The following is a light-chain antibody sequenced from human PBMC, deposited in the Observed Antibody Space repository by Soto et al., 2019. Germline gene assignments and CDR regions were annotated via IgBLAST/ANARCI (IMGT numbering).Light chain of an antibody. V-gene: IGLV2-23*01. Sequence: QAALSPPGSVSGSPGQSITISCTGTSSDVGSYNLVSWYQQHPGKAPKLMIYEGSKRPSGVSNRFSGSKSGNTASLTISGLQAEDEAAYYCCSYAGSSTYVFGTGTKVTVL. CDR3: CSYAGSSTYV. CDR1: SSDVGSYNL. J-gene: IGLJ1*01. CDR2: EGS.